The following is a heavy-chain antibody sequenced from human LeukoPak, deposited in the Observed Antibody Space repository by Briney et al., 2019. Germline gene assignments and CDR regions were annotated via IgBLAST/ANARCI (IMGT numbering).Heavy chain of an antibody. J-gene: IGHJ3*02. CDR3: AREPVVVTAAAFDI. CDR2: ISSSSSYI. Sequence: WGSLRLSCVASGFTLSSYSMHWVRQPPGKGREWASSISSSSSYIYYPDSGKGRFTIPRDNAKNTLYLQMNSLRAEDTDVYDCAREPVVVTAAAFDIWGQGTMVTVSS. CDR1: GFTLSSYS. D-gene: IGHD2-21*02. V-gene: IGHV3-21*01.